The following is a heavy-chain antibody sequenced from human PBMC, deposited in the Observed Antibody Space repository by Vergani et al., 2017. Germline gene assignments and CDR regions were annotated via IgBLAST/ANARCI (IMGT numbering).Heavy chain of an antibody. J-gene: IGHJ6*02. CDR2: IRSKANSYAT. CDR3: ARVQYYDFWSGYFYYYYGMDV. D-gene: IGHD3-3*01. V-gene: IGHV3-73*01. CDR1: GFTFSGSA. Sequence: EVQLVESGGGLVQPGGSLKLSCAASGFTFSGSAMHWVRQASGKGLEWVGRIRSKANSYATAYAASVKGRFTISRDNANNTLYLQMNSLRAEDTAVYYCARVQYYDFWSGYFYYYYGMDVWGQGTTVTVSS.